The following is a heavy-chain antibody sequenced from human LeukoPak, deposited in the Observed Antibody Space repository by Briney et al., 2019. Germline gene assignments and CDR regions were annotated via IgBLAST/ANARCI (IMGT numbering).Heavy chain of an antibody. CDR3: ARARYCSSTSCYGGWFDP. CDR2: ISPNSGGT. CDR1: GYTFTGYY. D-gene: IGHD2-2*01. V-gene: IGHV1-2*04. J-gene: IGHJ5*02. Sequence: ASVKVSCKASGYTFTGYYMHWVRQAPGQGLEWMGWISPNSGGTNYAQKFQGWVTMTRDTSISTAYMELSRLRSDDTAVYYCARARYCSSTSCYGGWFDPWGQGTLVTVSS.